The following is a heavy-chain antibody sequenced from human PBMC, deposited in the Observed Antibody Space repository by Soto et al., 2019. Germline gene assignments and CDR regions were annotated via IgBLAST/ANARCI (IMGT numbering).Heavy chain of an antibody. CDR3: AREGNLGRWLQPLDF. Sequence: QVQLQVSGPGLVKPSETLSLTCTVSGDSISAYSWSWVRQPPGKGLEWIGNIHYNGNTKYSPSLKSRVPMSVDTSKNHFSLRLISVTGADTAIYFCAREGNLGRWLQPLDFWGQGTLVTVSS. J-gene: IGHJ4*02. V-gene: IGHV4-59*01. CDR2: IHYNGNT. CDR1: GDSISAYS. D-gene: IGHD5-12*01.